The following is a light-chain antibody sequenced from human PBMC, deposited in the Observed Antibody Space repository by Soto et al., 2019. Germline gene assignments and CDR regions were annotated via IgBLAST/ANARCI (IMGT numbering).Light chain of an antibody. CDR2: QDS. CDR1: KLGDKY. J-gene: IGLJ1*01. CDR3: QAWDSSTARYV. V-gene: IGLV3-1*01. Sequence: SYELTQPPSVSVSPGQTAIITCSGDKLGDKYACWYQQKPGQSPVLVIYQDSKRPSGIPERFSGSNSGNTATLTISGTQAMDEADYYCQAWDSSTARYVFGTGTKLTVL.